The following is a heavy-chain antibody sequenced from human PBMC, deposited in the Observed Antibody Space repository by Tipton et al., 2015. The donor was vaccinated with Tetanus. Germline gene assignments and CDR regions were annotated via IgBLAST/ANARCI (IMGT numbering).Heavy chain of an antibody. CDR2: ITASGGGA. J-gene: IGHJ2*01. Sequence: SLRLSCAASGFPFSSYALIWVRQAPGKGLEWVSSITASGGGAYYADSVRRRFTISRENSRNTLYLQMNSLGADDTAVYYCAEDLNPNVGFDLWGRGTLVTVSS. CDR3: AEDLNPNVGFDL. CDR1: GFPFSSYA. D-gene: IGHD1-1*01. V-gene: IGHV3-23*01.